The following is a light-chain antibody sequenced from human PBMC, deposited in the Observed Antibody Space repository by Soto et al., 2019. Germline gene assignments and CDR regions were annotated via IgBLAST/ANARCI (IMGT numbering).Light chain of an antibody. V-gene: IGKV3-15*01. CDR3: QQYNNWPPWT. CDR2: GAS. Sequence: EIVMTQSPATLSVSPGERATLSCRASQSVSIDLAWYQQKPGQAPRLLIYGASTRATGIPARFSGSGSGTEFSLTISSLQSEDFAVYYCQQYNNWPPWTFGQVTKVEIK. J-gene: IGKJ1*01. CDR1: QSVSID.